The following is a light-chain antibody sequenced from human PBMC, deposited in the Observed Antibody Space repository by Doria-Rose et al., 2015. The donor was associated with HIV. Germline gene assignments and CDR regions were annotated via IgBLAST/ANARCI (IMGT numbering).Light chain of an antibody. J-gene: IGKJ1*01. CDR1: QTVSTY. V-gene: IGKV1-39*01. CDR3: QQTYSSPPWT. CDR2: AAS. Sequence: RRTQSPSSLSASIGDRVTIPCRASQTVSTYFNWFQQEPGRAPKLLIYAASRLQSGVPSRFSGSGSGTDFTLTISGLQPGDFATYYCQQTYSSPPWTFGQGTKVEMK.